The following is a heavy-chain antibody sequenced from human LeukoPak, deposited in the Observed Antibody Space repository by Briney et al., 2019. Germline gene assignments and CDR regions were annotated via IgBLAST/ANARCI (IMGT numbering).Heavy chain of an antibody. D-gene: IGHD3-22*01. CDR1: GFTFSSYA. CDR2: ISGSGGST. Sequence: GGSLRLSCTASGFTFSSYAMSWVRQAPGKGLEGCSAISGSGGSTYYADSVKGRFTISRDNSKNTLYLQMNRLRAEDTAVYYCAKIPGDSSGYYFDDYWGQGTLVAVSS. CDR3: AKIPGDSSGYYFDDY. V-gene: IGHV3-23*01. J-gene: IGHJ4*02.